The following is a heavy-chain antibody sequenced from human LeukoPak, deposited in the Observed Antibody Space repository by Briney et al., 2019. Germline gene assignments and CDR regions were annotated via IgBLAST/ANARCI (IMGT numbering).Heavy chain of an antibody. CDR2: IYYSGST. CDR3: ARHEDGTTLDY. D-gene: IGHD1-7*01. Sequence: PSETLSLTCSVSTGSISSGCWSWIRQPPGKGLEWIGSIYYSGSTNHNASLKSRVTMSVDRSKNQISLKLSSVTAADTAVYYCARHEDGTTLDYWGQGTLVTVSS. J-gene: IGHJ4*02. CDR1: TGSISSGC. V-gene: IGHV4-59*08.